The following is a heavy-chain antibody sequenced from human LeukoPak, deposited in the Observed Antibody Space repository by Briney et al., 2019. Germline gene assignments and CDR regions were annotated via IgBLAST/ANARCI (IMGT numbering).Heavy chain of an antibody. CDR2: IWYDGSNK. D-gene: IGHD5-18*01. Sequence: GGSLRLSCAASGFTFSSYGMHWARQAPGKGLEWVAVIWYDGSNKYYADSVKGRFTISRDNSKNTLYLQMNSLRAEDTAVYYCARDRPLDTAMVTAYGMDVWGQGTTVTVSS. CDR1: GFTFSSYG. V-gene: IGHV3-33*01. CDR3: ARDRPLDTAMVTAYGMDV. J-gene: IGHJ6*02.